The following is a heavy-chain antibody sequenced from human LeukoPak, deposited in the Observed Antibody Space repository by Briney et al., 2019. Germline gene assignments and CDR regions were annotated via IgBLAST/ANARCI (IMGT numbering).Heavy chain of an antibody. V-gene: IGHV3-23*01. CDR3: AKDRIVVVVAATNYYFDY. D-gene: IGHD2-15*01. J-gene: IGHJ4*02. CDR1: GFTFSSYA. Sequence: GGSLRLSCAASGFTFSSYAMSWVRQAPGKGLEWVSAIRGSGGSTYYADSVKGRFTISRDNSKNTLYLQMNSLRAEDTAVYYCAKDRIVVVVAATNYYFDYWGQGTLVTVSS. CDR2: IRGSGGST.